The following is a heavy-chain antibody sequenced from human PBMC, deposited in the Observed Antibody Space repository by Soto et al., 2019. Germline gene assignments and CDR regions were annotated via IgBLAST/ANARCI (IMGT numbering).Heavy chain of an antibody. V-gene: IGHV3-33*08. J-gene: IGHJ6*02. CDR2: IWYDGSNK. CDR1: GFTFNTYG. D-gene: IGHD2-15*01. Sequence: QVQLEESGGGVVQPGGSLRLSCTTSGFTFNTYGMYWVRQAPGKGLEWVAIIWYDGSNKYYGDSVKGRFTISRDNSKNTLYLQMNSLRAEDTALYYCARGDCTGAYCYSWPFNYGVDVWGQGTTVTVSS. CDR3: ARGDCTGAYCYSWPFNYGVDV.